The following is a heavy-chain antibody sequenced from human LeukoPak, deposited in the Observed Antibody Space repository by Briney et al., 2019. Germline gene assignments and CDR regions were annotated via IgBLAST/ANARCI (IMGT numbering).Heavy chain of an antibody. D-gene: IGHD3-3*01. Sequence: SETLSLTCAVYGGSFSGYYWSWIRQPPGKGLEWIGEINHSGSTNYNPSLKSRVTISVDTSKNQFSLKLSSVTAADTAMYYCASGAPVLRFLEWVAVRFGYFDYWGQGTLVTVSS. CDR1: GGSFSGYY. J-gene: IGHJ4*02. CDR2: INHSGST. CDR3: ASGAPVLRFLEWVAVRFGYFDY. V-gene: IGHV4-34*01.